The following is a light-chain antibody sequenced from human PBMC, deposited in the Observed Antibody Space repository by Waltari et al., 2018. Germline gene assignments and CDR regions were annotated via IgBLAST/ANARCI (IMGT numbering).Light chain of an antibody. CDR3: CSYAGYYSLV. J-gene: IGLJ1*01. CDR2: DVD. V-gene: IGLV2-11*01. CDR1: SGDVGGYNY. Sequence: QSALTQPRSVSGSPGQSVTISCTGNSGDVGGYNYVSWYQHHPGKAPNLIIYDVDKRHSWCPVRFSCSISGNPPSLTISALQSVYEADFYSCSYAGYYSLVFGTGSKVTVL.